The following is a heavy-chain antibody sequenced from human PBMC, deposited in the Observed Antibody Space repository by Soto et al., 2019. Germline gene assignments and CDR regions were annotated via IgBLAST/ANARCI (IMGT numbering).Heavy chain of an antibody. D-gene: IGHD3-10*01. CDR2: IYYSENA. V-gene: IGHV4-30-4*01. Sequence: QVQLQESGPRLVKPSQTLSLTCTVSGDSISSVFYYWSWIRQPPGKGLEWIGYIYYSENAYYNPSLKSRVGMSVDTSKNQFSLRLTSVTSADTAVYYCAQTDYGSGAYLIWGQGTLVPVSS. J-gene: IGHJ4*02. CDR3: AQTDYGSGAYLI. CDR1: GDSISSVFYY.